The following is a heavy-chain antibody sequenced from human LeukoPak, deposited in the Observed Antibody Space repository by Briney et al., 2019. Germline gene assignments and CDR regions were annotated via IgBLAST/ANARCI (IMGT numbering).Heavy chain of an antibody. V-gene: IGHV1-18*01. J-gene: IGHJ4*02. CDR3: ARDSRITLIVVARGLDY. CDR1: GGTFSSYA. CDR2: ISAYNGNT. Sequence: GASVKVSCKASGGTFSSYAISWVRQAPGQGLEWMGWISAYNGNTNYAQKLQGRVTMTTDTSTSTAYMGLRSLRFDDTAVYYCARDSRITLIVVARGLDYWGQGTLVTVSS. D-gene: IGHD3-22*01.